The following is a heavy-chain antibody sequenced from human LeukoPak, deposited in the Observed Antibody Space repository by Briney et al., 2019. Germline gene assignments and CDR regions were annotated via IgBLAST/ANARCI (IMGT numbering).Heavy chain of an antibody. D-gene: IGHD3-22*01. Sequence: GSSVKVSCKAPGGTFSSYTISWVRQAPGQGLEWMGRIIPILGIANYAQKFQGRVTITADKSTSTAYMELSSLRSEDTAVYYCARGPLRGYYDSSGYYYGYWGQGTLVTVSS. CDR3: ARGPLRGYYDSSGYYYGY. J-gene: IGHJ4*02. CDR1: GGTFSSYT. V-gene: IGHV1-69*02. CDR2: IIPILGIA.